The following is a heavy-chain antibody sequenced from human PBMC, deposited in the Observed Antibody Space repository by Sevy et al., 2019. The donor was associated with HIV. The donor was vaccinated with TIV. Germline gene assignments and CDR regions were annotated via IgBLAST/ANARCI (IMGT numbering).Heavy chain of an antibody. CDR3: ATCGSQPLLPRGVYNFYAMDV. J-gene: IGHJ6*02. CDR1: GSILTELS. Sequence: ASVKVSCKLSGSILTELSMHWVRQAPGKGLEWMGGFDPEHGETIYAHNFQGTVTMTEDTSTDTAYMELSSLRSEDTAVYYCATCGSQPLLPRGVYNFYAMDVWGQGTTVTVSS. D-gene: IGHD1-20*01. V-gene: IGHV1-24*01. CDR2: FDPEHGET.